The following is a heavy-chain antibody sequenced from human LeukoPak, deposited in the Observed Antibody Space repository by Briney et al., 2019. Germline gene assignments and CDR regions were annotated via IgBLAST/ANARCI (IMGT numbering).Heavy chain of an antibody. V-gene: IGHV3-30-3*01. CDR3: ARAGHSGYDYNGMDV. Sequence: GGSLRLSCAASGFAFGSFEVHWVRQAPGKGLEWVAVISYDGSNKYYADSVKGRFTISRDNSKNTLYLQMNSLRAEDTAVYYCARAGHSGYDYNGMDVWGQGTTVTVSS. CDR2: ISYDGSNK. D-gene: IGHD5-12*01. CDR1: GFAFGSFE. J-gene: IGHJ6*02.